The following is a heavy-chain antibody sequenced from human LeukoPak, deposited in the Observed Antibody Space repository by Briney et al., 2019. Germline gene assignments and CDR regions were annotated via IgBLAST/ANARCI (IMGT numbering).Heavy chain of an antibody. J-gene: IGHJ4*02. CDR2: ISGSGGST. CDR1: GFTFSTYA. V-gene: IGHV3-23*01. D-gene: IGHD2-15*01. CDR3: AKALDSGALPRGASYFAY. Sequence: GGSLRLSCAASGFTFSTYAMSWVRQAPGKGLEWVSAISGSGGSTYYADHVKGRFTISRDNSKNTLYLQMNSLRAEDTAVYYCAKALDSGALPRGASYFAYWGQGTLVTVSS.